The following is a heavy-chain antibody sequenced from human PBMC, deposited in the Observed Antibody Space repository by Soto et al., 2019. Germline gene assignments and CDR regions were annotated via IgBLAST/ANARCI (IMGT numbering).Heavy chain of an antibody. CDR1: GGTFSSYA. CDR2: IIPIFGTA. V-gene: IGHV1-69*13. CDR3: AREEVEQYQLLFGYWFDP. J-gene: IGHJ5*02. D-gene: IGHD2-2*01. Sequence: SVKVSCKASGGTFSSYAISWVRQAPGQGLEWMGGIIPIFGTANYAQKFQGRVTITADESTSTAYMELSSLRSEDTAVYYCAREEVEQYQLLFGYWFDPWGQGTLVTVSS.